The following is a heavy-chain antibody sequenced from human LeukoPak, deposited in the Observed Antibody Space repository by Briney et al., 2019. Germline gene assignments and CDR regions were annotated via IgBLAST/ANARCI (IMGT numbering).Heavy chain of an antibody. CDR2: IYTSGST. J-gene: IGHJ6*02. V-gene: IGHV4-4*02. CDR3: ATQTGSRYYYGMDV. D-gene: IGHD3-9*01. Sequence: SGTLSLTCAVSGGSISSSNWWSWVRQPPGKGLEWIGRIYTSGSTNYNPSLKSRVTMSVDTSKNQFSLKLSSVTAADTAVYYCATQTGSRYYYGMDVWGQGTTVTVSS. CDR1: GGSISSSNW.